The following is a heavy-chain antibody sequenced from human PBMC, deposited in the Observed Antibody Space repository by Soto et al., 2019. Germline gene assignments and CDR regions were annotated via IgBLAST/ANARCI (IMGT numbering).Heavy chain of an antibody. D-gene: IGHD3-3*01. CDR2: IYYSGST. V-gene: IGHV4-31*03. CDR3: GRGAPDYDFWSGYTRGWFDP. Sequence: QVQLQESGPGLVKPSQTLSLTCTVSGGSISSGGYYWSWIRQHPGKGLEWIGYIYYSGSTYYNQSLQSRVTISVDTSKTQFSLKLSSVTAADTAVYCCGRGAPDYDFWSGYTRGWFDPWGQGTLVTVSS. J-gene: IGHJ5*02. CDR1: GGSISSGGYY.